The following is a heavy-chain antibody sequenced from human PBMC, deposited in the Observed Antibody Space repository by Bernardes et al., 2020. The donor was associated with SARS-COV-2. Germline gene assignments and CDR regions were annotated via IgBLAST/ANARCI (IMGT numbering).Heavy chain of an antibody. CDR2: IDWDEDK. V-gene: IGHV2-70*04. J-gene: IGHJ4*02. CDR1: GFSISSNGMR. Sequence: SGHTLGKPTQTLTLTCPFSGFSISSNGMRVSWIRQPPGKALEWLARIDWDEDKIYSTSLKTRLTISKDTSKNQVVLTMTNMDPVDTATYYCARIGYSSGYYYFDHWGQGTLVTVSS. CDR3: ARIGYSSGYYYFDH. D-gene: IGHD6-19*01.